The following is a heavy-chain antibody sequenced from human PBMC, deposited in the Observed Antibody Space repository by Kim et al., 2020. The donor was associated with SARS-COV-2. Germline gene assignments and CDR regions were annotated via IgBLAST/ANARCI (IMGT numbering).Heavy chain of an antibody. V-gene: IGHV4-39*01. CDR2: IYYSGST. CDR3: ARQGSGSSSWYLYYFDY. D-gene: IGHD6-13*01. J-gene: IGHJ4*02. Sequence: EGIGGIYYSGSTSYNPSLKSRVTISVDTSKNQFSLKLSSVTAADTAVYYCARQGSGSSSWYLYYFDYWGQGTLVTVSS.